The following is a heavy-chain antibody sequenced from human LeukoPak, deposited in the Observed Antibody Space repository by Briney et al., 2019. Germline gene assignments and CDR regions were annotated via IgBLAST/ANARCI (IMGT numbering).Heavy chain of an antibody. CDR1: GYIFTNYG. D-gene: IGHD3-10*01. Sequence: ASVKVSCKASGYIFTNYGISWVRQAPGQGLEWMGWISPYNGHTNYEPNLQDRLTMTTDTSTSTAYMELRSLTSDDTAVYYCAKTRDTVLNEYWGQGTLVTVSS. V-gene: IGHV1-18*01. J-gene: IGHJ4*02. CDR3: AKTRDTVLNEY. CDR2: ISPYNGHT.